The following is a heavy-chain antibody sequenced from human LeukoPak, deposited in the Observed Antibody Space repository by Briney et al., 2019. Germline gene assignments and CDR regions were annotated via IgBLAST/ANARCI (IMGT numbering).Heavy chain of an antibody. V-gene: IGHV3-48*01. J-gene: IGHJ6*04. CDR3: AELGITMIGGV. CDR2: ISSSSSTI. Sequence: GGSLRLSCAASGFTFSSYSMNWVRQAPGKGLEWVSYISSSSSTIYYADSVKGRFTISRDNAKNSLYLQMDSLRAEDTAVYYCAELGITMIGGVWGKGTTVTISS. D-gene: IGHD3-10*02. CDR1: GFTFSSYS.